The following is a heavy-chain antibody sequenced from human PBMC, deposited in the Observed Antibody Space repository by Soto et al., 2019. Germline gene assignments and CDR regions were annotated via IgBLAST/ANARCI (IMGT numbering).Heavy chain of an antibody. CDR2: IYSGGST. CDR1: GLTVSTNY. V-gene: IGHV3-66*01. D-gene: IGHD3-10*01. Sequence: GGSLRLSCVASGLTVSTNYMSWVRRAPGKGLEWVSVIYSGGSTYYADSVRGRFTISRDTSKNTVSLQMNSLRVEDTAVYFCARDLWVHGMDVWGQGTTVTVSS. CDR3: ARDLWVHGMDV. J-gene: IGHJ6*02.